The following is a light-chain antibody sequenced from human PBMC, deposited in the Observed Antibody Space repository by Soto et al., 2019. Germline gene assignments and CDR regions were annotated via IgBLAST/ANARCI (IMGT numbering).Light chain of an antibody. CDR3: TSWTTSTTMI. CDR1: SSYIGAYNF. CDR2: DVN. Sequence: QSVLTQPASVSGSPGQSITISCTGTSSYIGAYNFVSWYQQHPGKAPKLMLYDVNIRPSGVSNRFSGSKSGNTASLTISGLQAEDEADYYCTSWTTSTTMIFGGGTKVTV. J-gene: IGLJ2*01. V-gene: IGLV2-14*03.